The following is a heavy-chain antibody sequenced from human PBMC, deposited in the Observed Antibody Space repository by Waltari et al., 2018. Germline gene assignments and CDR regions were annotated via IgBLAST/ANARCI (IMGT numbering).Heavy chain of an antibody. Sequence: EVQLVETGGGLIQPGGSLRLSCAASGFTVSSNYMSWVRQAPGKGLEWVSVIDSGGSTYYADSVKGRFTISRDNSKNTLYLQMNSLRAEDTAVYYCARVGLSGYDYYFDYWGQGTLVTVSS. CDR3: ARVGLSGYDYYFDY. D-gene: IGHD5-12*01. CDR1: GFTVSSNY. V-gene: IGHV3-53*02. J-gene: IGHJ4*02. CDR2: IDSGGST.